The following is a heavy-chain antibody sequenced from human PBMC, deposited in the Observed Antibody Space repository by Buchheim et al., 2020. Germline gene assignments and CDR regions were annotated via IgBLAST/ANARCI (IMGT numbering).Heavy chain of an antibody. V-gene: IGHV3-72*01. Sequence: EVQLVESGGGLVQPGGSLRLSCAASGFTFSDHHMDWVRQAPGKGLEWVGRTRNKANSYTTEYAASVKGRFTISRDDSKNSLYLQMNSLKTEDTAVYYCARESSGYYYAFDYWGQGTL. CDR2: TRNKANSYTT. CDR1: GFTFSDHH. D-gene: IGHD3-22*01. CDR3: ARESSGYYYAFDY. J-gene: IGHJ4*02.